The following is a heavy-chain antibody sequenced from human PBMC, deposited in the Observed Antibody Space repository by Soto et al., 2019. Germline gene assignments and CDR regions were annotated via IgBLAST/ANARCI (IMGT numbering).Heavy chain of an antibody. D-gene: IGHD4-4*01. CDR2: IWYDGSNK. J-gene: IGHJ4*02. V-gene: IGHV3-33*01. CDR1: GFTFSSYG. Sequence: QVQLVESGGGVVQPGRSLRLSCAASGFTFSSYGMHWVRQAPGKGLEWVAVIWYDGSNKYYADSVKGRFTISRDNSKNTLYLQMNSLRAEDTAVYYCARYSNSPLLDYFDYRGQGTLVTVSS. CDR3: ARYSNSPLLDYFDY.